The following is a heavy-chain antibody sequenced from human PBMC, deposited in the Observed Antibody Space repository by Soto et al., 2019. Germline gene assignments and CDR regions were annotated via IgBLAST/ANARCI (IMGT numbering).Heavy chain of an antibody. J-gene: IGHJ4*02. V-gene: IGHV4-34*01. D-gene: IGHD2-15*01. CDR1: GGSFSGYY. Sequence: SETLSLTCAVYGGSFSGYYWSWIRQPPGKGLEWIGEINHSGSTNYNPSLKSRVTISVDTSKNQFSLKLSSVTAADTAVYYCARGRGFDLYCSGGSCYSGFDYWGQGTLVT. CDR3: ARGRGFDLYCSGGSCYSGFDY. CDR2: INHSGST.